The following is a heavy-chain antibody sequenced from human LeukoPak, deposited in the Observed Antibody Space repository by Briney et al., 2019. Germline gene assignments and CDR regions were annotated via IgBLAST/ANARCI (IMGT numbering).Heavy chain of an antibody. CDR1: GYTFASYW. CDR3: ARRHDLSVFDY. V-gene: IGHV5-51*01. D-gene: IGHD3-3*01. J-gene: IGHJ4*02. Sequence: GESLKISCKGSGYTFASYWIGWVRQMPGKGLEWMGIIYPGDSDTRYSPSFQGQVTISADKSISTAYLQWSSLKASDTAMYYCARRHDLSVFDYWGQGTLVTVSS. CDR2: IYPGDSDT.